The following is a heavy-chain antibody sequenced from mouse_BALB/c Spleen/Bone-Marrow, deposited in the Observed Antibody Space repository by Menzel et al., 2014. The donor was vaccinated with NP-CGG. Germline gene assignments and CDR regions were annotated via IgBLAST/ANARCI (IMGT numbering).Heavy chain of an antibody. CDR1: GYTFTSYW. CDR3: TRGKGYTLDY. J-gene: IGHJ4*01. CDR2: IFPSDSYS. Sequence: VQRVESGAELVRPGASVKLSCKTSGYTFTSYWINWVKQGPGQGLEWIGNIFPSDSYSNYNQKFKDKATLTVDKSSSTAYMHLTSPTSEDSAVYYCTRGKGYTLDYWGQGTSVTVSS. V-gene: IGHV1-69*02.